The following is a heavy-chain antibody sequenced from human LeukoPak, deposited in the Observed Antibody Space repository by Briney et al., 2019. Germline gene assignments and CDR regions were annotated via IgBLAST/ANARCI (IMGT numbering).Heavy chain of an antibody. CDR2: INSDGSSI. J-gene: IGHJ4*02. V-gene: IGHV3-74*01. D-gene: IGHD1-26*01. CDR1: GFTFGTDW. CDR3: GGGGYLLDY. Sequence: PGGSLRLSCAASGFTFGTDWMNWVRQAPGKGLVWVSRINSDGSSISYADSVKGLFTISRDNAKNTLYLQMNSLRAEDTAVYYCGGGGYLLDYWGQGTLVTVSS.